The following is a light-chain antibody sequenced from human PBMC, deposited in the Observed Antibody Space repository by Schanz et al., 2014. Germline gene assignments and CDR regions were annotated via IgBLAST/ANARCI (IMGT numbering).Light chain of an antibody. J-gene: IGKJ2*01. Sequence: EIVLTQSPGTLSLSPGERATLSCRASQSVSNNYLAWYQQKPGQAPRLLIYGASTRATGIPDRFSGSGSGTDFTLTISRLETEDFAVYYCQQYGSSPPMYTFGQGTKLEIK. CDR3: QQYGSSPPMYT. CDR2: GAS. CDR1: QSVSNNY. V-gene: IGKV3-20*01.